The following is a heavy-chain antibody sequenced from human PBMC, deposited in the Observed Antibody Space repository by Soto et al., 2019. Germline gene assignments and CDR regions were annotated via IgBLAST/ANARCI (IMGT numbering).Heavy chain of an antibody. D-gene: IGHD2-15*01. Sequence: SVKVSCKASGGTFSSYTMSWVRQAPGQGLEWMGGIIPIFGTTTYAHKFQGRVTITADESTSTVYMELSSLRGEDTAVYYCARGALSTLAYYYGMDVWGQGTTVTVSS. CDR3: ARGALSTLAYYYGMDV. CDR1: GGTFSSYT. V-gene: IGHV1-69*13. CDR2: IIPIFGTT. J-gene: IGHJ6*02.